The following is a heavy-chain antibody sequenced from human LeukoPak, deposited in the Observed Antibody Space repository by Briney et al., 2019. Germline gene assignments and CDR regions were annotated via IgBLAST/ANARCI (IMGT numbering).Heavy chain of an antibody. CDR2: ISGSGGST. Sequence: PGGSLRLSCAASGFTFSSYAMSWVRQAPGKGLEWVSAISGSGGSTYYADSGKGRFTISRDNSKNTLYLQMNSLRAEDTAVYYCAKEPVLLWFGDERWFDPWGQGTLVTVSS. J-gene: IGHJ5*02. CDR3: AKEPVLLWFGDERWFDP. CDR1: GFTFSSYA. V-gene: IGHV3-23*01. D-gene: IGHD3-10*01.